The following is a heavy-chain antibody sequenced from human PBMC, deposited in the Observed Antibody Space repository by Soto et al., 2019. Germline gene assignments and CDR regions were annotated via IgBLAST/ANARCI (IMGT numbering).Heavy chain of an antibody. D-gene: IGHD3-10*01. J-gene: IGHJ5*02. Sequence: QVQLQESGPGLVKPSQTLSLTCTVSGGSISSGDYYWSWIRQPPGKGLEWIGYIYYSGSTYYNPHLKSRVTKSADTSKNQFSLKLSSVTAADTAVYYCAREKTYYYGSGSYYWFDPWGQGTLVTVSS. CDR2: IYYSGST. CDR1: GGSISSGDYY. V-gene: IGHV4-30-4*01. CDR3: AREKTYYYGSGSYYWFDP.